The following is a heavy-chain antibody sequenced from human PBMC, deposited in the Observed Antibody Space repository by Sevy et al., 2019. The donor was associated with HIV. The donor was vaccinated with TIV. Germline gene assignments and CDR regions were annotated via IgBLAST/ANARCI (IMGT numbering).Heavy chain of an antibody. CDR2: ISYDGSNK. V-gene: IGHV3-30*04. CDR3: ARVVVPAAINYYGMDV. Sequence: GGSLRLSCAASGFTFSSYAMHWVRQAPGKGLEWVAVISYDGSNKYYADSMKGRFTISRDNSKNTLYLQMNSLRAEDTAVYYCARVVVPAAINYYGMDVWGQGTTVTVSS. J-gene: IGHJ6*02. CDR1: GFTFSSYA. D-gene: IGHD2-2*02.